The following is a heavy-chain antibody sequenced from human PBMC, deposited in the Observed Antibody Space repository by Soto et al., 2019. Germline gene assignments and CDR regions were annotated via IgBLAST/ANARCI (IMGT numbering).Heavy chain of an antibody. V-gene: IGHV4-39*02. D-gene: IGHD1-26*01. Sequence: SETLSLTCTVSGGSITTTSYYWGWIRQPPGKGLEWIGSIFYGGSTYYNPSLESRVTISVDTSKNQFSLKLNSVTAADTAMFYCVRERKVEWELHQFDYCGHGALVTVSS. CDR1: GGSITTTSYY. CDR3: VRERKVEWELHQFDY. J-gene: IGHJ4*01. CDR2: IFYGGST.